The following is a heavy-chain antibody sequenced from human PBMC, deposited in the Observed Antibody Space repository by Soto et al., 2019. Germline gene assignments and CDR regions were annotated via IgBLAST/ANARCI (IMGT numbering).Heavy chain of an antibody. D-gene: IGHD7-27*01. V-gene: IGHV1-2*04. Sequence: ASLKVSCKASGYTFTGYYMHWVRQAPGQGLEWMGWINPNSGGTNYAQKFQGWVTMTRDTSISTAYMELSRLRSDDTAVYYCARDGSLTGDAFDIWGQGTMVTVSS. J-gene: IGHJ3*02. CDR3: ARDGSLTGDAFDI. CDR1: GYTFTGYY. CDR2: INPNSGGT.